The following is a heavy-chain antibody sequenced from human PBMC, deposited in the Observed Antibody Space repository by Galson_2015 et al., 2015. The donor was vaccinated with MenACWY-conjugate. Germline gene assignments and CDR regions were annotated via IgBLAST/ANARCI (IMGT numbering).Heavy chain of an antibody. Sequence: SVKVSCKASGDTFTKYHINWVRQAPGQGLEWMGIINPRSGNTNYAQRFQGRVAMTRDTSTSTVYMELSSLRSEDTAVYYCARDPKGQLGPPAASYAMAVWGQGTPVTVSS. J-gene: IGHJ6*02. CDR2: INPRSGNT. CDR1: GDTFTKYH. D-gene: IGHD2-2*01. CDR3: ARDPKGQLGPPAASYAMAV. V-gene: IGHV1-46*01.